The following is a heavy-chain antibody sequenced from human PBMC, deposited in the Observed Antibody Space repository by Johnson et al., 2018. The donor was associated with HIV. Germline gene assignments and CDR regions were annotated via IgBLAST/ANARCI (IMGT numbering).Heavy chain of an antibody. CDR3: ASPPPAAGLGGDAFDI. J-gene: IGHJ3*02. CDR1: GFTVSSNY. V-gene: IGHV3-66*02. Sequence: VQLVESGGGLVQPGGSLRLSCAASGFTVSSNYMSWVRQAPGQGLEWVSVIYSGGSTYYADSVTGRFTITRDNSKNTLYLQMNSLRAEDTAVYYCASPPPAAGLGGDAFDIWGQGTMVTVSS. CDR2: IYSGGST. D-gene: IGHD6-13*01.